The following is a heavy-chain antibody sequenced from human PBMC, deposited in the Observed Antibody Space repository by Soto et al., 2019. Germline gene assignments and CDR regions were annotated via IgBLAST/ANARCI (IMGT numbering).Heavy chain of an antibody. D-gene: IGHD3-3*01. CDR2: IFSNDEN. J-gene: IGHJ6*02. CDR3: ARIGTPSYYDFWSGYYTGYHYYYGMDV. V-gene: IGHV2-26*01. CDR1: GFSLSNARMG. Sequence: SGPTLVNPTETLTLTCTVSGFSLSNARMGVSWIRQPPGKALEWLAHIFSNDENSYSTSLKSRLTISKDTSKSQVVLTMTNMDPVDTATYYCARIGTPSYYDFWSGYYTGYHYYYGMDVWGQGTTVTV.